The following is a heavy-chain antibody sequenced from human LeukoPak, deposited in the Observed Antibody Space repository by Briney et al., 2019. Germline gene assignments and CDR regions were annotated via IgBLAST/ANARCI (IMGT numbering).Heavy chain of an antibody. J-gene: IGHJ4*02. CDR2: IKQDGREK. CDR1: GFTFSSYW. Sequence: PGGSLRLSCAASGFTFSSYWMSWVRQAAGKGLEWVANIKQDGREKYYVDSVKGRFTISTDNAKISLYLQMNSLRSEDTAVYYCSRNRGFDYWGQGTLVTVSS. V-gene: IGHV3-7*01. D-gene: IGHD2/OR15-2a*01. CDR3: SRNRGFDY.